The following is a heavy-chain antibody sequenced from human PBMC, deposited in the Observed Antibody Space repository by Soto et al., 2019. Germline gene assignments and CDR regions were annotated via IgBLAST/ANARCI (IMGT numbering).Heavy chain of an antibody. J-gene: IGHJ6*02. CDR2: IYYSGST. CDR3: ARLDV. Sequence: QVQLQESGPGLVKPSQTLSLTCTVSGGSISSGGYHWNWIRQHPGKGLEWIGYIYYSGSTYYNPSLKSRVTISVDTSKNKFFLQLSSVTASDTAVYYCARLDVWGQGTTVTVSS. V-gene: IGHV4-31*03. CDR1: GGSISSGGYH.